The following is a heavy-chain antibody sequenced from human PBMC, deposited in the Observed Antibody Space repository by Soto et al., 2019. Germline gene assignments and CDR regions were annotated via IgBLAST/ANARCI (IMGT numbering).Heavy chain of an antibody. V-gene: IGHV3-21*01. Sequence: GGSLRLSCAASGFTFSSYSMNWVRQAPGKGLEWVSSISSSSSYIYYADSVKGRFTISRDNAKNSLYLQMNSLRAEDTAVYYCAREGPLAVAGIMPGGGPSDYWGQGTLVTVSS. J-gene: IGHJ4*02. D-gene: IGHD6-19*01. CDR1: GFTFSSYS. CDR3: AREGPLAVAGIMPGGGPSDY. CDR2: ISSSSSYI.